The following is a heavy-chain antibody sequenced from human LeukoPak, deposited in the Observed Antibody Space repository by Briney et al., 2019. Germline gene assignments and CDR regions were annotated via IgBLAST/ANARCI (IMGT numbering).Heavy chain of an antibody. V-gene: IGHV3-74*01. Sequence: QPGGSLRLSCVASGFTFSAHWMHWVRQAPGKGLVWVSRIDSGGRSTFYADSVKGRFTIYRDNAKNTLYLQMNSLRPEDTAVYFCARPHCYDTSGYCPGFDLWGQGTLVTVSS. CDR2: IDSGGRST. D-gene: IGHD3-22*01. CDR3: ARPHCYDTSGYCPGFDL. CDR1: GFTFSAHW. J-gene: IGHJ4*02.